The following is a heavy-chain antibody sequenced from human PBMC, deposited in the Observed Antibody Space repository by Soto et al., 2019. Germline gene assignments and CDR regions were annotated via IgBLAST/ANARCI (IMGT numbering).Heavy chain of an antibody. J-gene: IGHJ4*02. V-gene: IGHV5-51*01. D-gene: IGHD3-10*01. CDR2: IYPTNSET. CDR1: GYAFINFW. Sequence: GESLKISCKGSGYAFINFWIGWVRQMPGKGLEWMGIIYPTNSETRYSPSFQGQVAMSVDRSTATAYLQWSSLKASDTAIYYCARPGGSGTYYKFEYWGQGTPVTVSS. CDR3: ARPGGSGTYYKFEY.